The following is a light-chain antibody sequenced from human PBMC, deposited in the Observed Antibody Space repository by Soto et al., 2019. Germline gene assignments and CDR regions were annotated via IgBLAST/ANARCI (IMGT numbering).Light chain of an antibody. J-gene: IGKJ1*01. CDR2: DAS. Sequence: DIQMTQSPSSLSASVGDRVTITCRASQSISSYLNWYQQKPGKAPKLLIYDASSLQSGVPSRFSGSGSGTDFTLTISSLQPEDFATYYCPQSYSTLWTFGQGTKVEIK. CDR3: PQSYSTLWT. V-gene: IGKV1-39*01. CDR1: QSISSY.